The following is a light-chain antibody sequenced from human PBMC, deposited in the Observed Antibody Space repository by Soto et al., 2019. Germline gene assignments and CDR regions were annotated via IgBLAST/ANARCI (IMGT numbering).Light chain of an antibody. CDR3: QQFGTSPWT. V-gene: IGKV3-20*01. CDR2: GTS. Sequence: IVLTQSPGTLCLARGERSTLSCRASQSVSNNYLAWYQQKPGQAPRLLIYGTSTRATGITDRFSGSGSGADFTLTISRLEPEDFAVYYCQQFGTSPWTFGQGTQVDIK. J-gene: IGKJ1*01. CDR1: QSVSNNY.